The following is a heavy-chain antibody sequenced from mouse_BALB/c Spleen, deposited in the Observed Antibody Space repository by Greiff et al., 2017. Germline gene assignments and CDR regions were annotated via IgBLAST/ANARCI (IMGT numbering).Heavy chain of an antibody. CDR3: AREAWFAD. CDR1: GYSITSDYA. Sequence: EVQLQQSGPGLVKPSQSLSLTCTVTGYSITSDYAWNWIRQFPGNILEWMGYISYSGSTSYNPSLKSRISITRDTSKNQFILQLNSVTTEDTATYYCAREAWFADWGQGTLVTVSA. CDR2: ISYSGST. J-gene: IGHJ3*01. V-gene: IGHV3-2*02.